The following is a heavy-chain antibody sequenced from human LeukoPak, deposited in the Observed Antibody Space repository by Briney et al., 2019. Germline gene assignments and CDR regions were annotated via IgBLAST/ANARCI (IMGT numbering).Heavy chain of an antibody. CDR1: GYTFTIYD. V-gene: IGHV1-18*01. D-gene: IGHD5-24*01. J-gene: IGHJ4*02. CDR2: ISAFNGNA. Sequence: AASVKVSCEASGYTFTIYDSSWVRQAPGKGVEWVGWISAFNGNANFAQYLQGGVTMTTDTSKNTAYMALRRLRSGHTAVYYCARKDGYNCLNFWGQGTLVTVSS. CDR3: ARKDGYNCLNF.